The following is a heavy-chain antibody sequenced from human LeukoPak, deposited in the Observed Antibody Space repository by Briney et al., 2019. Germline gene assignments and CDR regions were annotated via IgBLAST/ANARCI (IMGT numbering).Heavy chain of an antibody. J-gene: IGHJ6*03. CDR1: GYTFTSYG. CDR2: ISAYNGNT. Sequence: ASVKVSCKASGYTFTSYGISGVRQAPGQGLEWMGWISAYNGNTNYAQKLQGRVTMTTDTSTSTAYMELRSLRSDDTAVYYCARELTYYYDSSGYKYYYYYYMDVWGKGTTVTVSS. CDR3: ARELTYYYDSSGYKYYYYYYMDV. V-gene: IGHV1-18*01. D-gene: IGHD3-22*01.